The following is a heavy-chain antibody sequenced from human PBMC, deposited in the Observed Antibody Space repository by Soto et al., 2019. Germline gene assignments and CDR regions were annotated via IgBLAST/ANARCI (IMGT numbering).Heavy chain of an antibody. V-gene: IGHV1-8*01. Sequence: SVKVSCKASGYTFTSYDINWVRQATGQGLEWMGWMNPNSGNTGYAQKFQGRVTMTRNTSISTAYMELSSLRSEDTAVYYCATLNPTVVTSAFDIWGQATMVTVSS. CDR3: ATLNPTVVTSAFDI. J-gene: IGHJ3*02. CDR1: GYTFTSYD. CDR2: MNPNSGNT. D-gene: IGHD2-21*02.